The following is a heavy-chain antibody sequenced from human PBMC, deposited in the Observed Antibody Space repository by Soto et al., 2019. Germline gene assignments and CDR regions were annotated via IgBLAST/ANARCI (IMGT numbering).Heavy chain of an antibody. CDR1: GGSFSGYY. J-gene: IGHJ6*02. D-gene: IGHD6-19*01. CDR2: IYYSGSP. Sequence: SETLSLTCAVYGGSFSGYYWSWIRQPPGKGLEWIGEIYYSGSPYYNPSLKSRVTISVDTSKNQFSLKLSSVTAADTAVYYCAVPAASVAGASGSYYYYGMDVWGQGTTVTVSS. CDR3: AVPAASVAGASGSYYYYGMDV. V-gene: IGHV4-34*01.